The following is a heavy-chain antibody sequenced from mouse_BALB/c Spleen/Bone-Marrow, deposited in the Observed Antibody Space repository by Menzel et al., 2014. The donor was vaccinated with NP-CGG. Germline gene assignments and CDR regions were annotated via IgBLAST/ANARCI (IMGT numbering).Heavy chain of an antibody. CDR1: GFTFRDYY. CDR3: ARQGTLDY. J-gene: IGHJ4*01. Sequence: EVEVVESGGGLVQPGWSLKLSCATSGFTFRDYYMYWVRQTPEKRLEWVAYISNGGGSTYYPDTVKGRFTISRDNAKNTLYLQMSRLKSEDTAMYYCARQGTLDYWGQGTSVTVSS. V-gene: IGHV5-12*02. CDR2: ISNGGGST.